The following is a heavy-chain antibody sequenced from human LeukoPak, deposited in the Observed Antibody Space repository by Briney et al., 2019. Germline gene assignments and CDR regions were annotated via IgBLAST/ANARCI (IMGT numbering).Heavy chain of an antibody. CDR2: VYYSGSP. J-gene: IGHJ2*01. CDR1: GGSISSSSYY. CDR3: ARVQGDGLLTGSYPSWFFDL. D-gene: IGHD3-9*01. Sequence: SETLSLTCTVSGGSISSSSYYWGWIRQPPGKGLEWIGSVYYSGSPTYNPSLKSRVSISGDTSKTQFSLRVTSVTAADTAMYFCARVQGDGLLTGSYPSWFFDLWGRGTLVTVSS. V-gene: IGHV4-61*05.